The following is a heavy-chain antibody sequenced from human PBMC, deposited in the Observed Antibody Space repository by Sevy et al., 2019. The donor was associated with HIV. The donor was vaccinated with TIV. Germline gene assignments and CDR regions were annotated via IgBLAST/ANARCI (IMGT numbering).Heavy chain of an antibody. CDR1: GFTFSDYY. CDR2: ISSSSSYT. Sequence: GGSLRLSCAASGFTFSDYYMSWIRQAPGKGLEWVSYISSSSSYTNYADSVKGRFTISRDNAKNSLYLQMNSLRAEDTAVYYCARDPCLIAAAGNYYYYYGMDVWGQGTTVTVSS. CDR3: ARDPCLIAAAGNYYYYYGMDV. J-gene: IGHJ6*02. D-gene: IGHD6-13*01. V-gene: IGHV3-11*06.